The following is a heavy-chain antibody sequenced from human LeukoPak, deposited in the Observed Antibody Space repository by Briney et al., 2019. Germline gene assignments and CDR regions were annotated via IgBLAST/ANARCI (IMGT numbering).Heavy chain of an antibody. D-gene: IGHD6-13*01. V-gene: IGHV4-59*01. CDR1: GGSISSYY. Sequence: SETLSLTCTVSGGSISSYYWSWIRQPPGKGLEWIGYIYYSGSTNYNPSLKSRVTISVDTSKNQFSLKLSSVTAADTAVYYCARVSSWHHDAFDIWGQGTMVTVSS. J-gene: IGHJ3*02. CDR3: ARVSSWHHDAFDI. CDR2: IYYSGST.